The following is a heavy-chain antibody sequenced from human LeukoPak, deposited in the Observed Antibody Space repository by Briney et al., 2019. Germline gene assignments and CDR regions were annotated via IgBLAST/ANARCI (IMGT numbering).Heavy chain of an antibody. CDR2: IYYSGST. D-gene: IGHD1-26*01. V-gene: IGHV4-31*03. CDR1: GDSISSGGYY. J-gene: IGHJ4*02. CDR3: ARGTIRVGPYGEPVFDY. Sequence: SETLSLTCTVSGDSISSGGYYWSWIRQHPGKGLEWIGYIYYSGSTYYNPSLKSRVTISVDTSKNQFSLKLSSVTAADTAVYYCARGTIRVGPYGEPVFDYWGQGILVTVSS.